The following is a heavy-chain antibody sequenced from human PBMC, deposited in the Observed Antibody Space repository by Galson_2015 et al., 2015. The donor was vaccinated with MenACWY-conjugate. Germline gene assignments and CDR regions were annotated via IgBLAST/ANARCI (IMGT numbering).Heavy chain of an antibody. D-gene: IGHD6-13*01. J-gene: IGHJ4*02. CDR3: AKDQAGRTAIGTAGLDY. V-gene: IGHV3-23*01. CDR1: GFTFNNFG. CDR2: ISGIGRTT. Sequence: SLRLSCAASGFTFNNFGMNWVRQAPGKGLEWVSGISGIGRTTYYADSVKGRFTISRDNSKNTLYLQMSSLRAEDTAVYYCAKDQAGRTAIGTAGLDYWGQGTLVTVSS.